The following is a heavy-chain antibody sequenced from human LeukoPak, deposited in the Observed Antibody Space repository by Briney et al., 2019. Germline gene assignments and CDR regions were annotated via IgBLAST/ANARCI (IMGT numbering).Heavy chain of an antibody. CDR2: IYHSGST. Sequence: SETLSLTCTVSGGSISNNNYYWGWIRQPPGKGLEWIGSIYHSGSTYYNPSLKSRVTISVDTSKNQFSLKLSSVTAADTAVYYCASEAGDIVATTIHDAFDIWGQGTMVTVSS. V-gene: IGHV4-39*07. J-gene: IGHJ3*02. CDR1: GGSISNNNYY. CDR3: ASEAGDIVATTIHDAFDI. D-gene: IGHD5-12*01.